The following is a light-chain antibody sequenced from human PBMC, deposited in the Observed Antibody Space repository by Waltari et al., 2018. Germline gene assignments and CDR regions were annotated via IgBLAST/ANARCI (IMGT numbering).Light chain of an antibody. V-gene: IGLV5-37*01. Sequence: QPVLTQPPSSFASPGESARLTCTLPSDFNVGDFIIYWYQQRPGILPRFLLSYNSESEKAQGSGVLSHFSGYKHASAKAVILLLSGLQSEDESDYYCMFWPSNVWVFGGGTKLTVL. CDR3: MFWPSNVWV. CDR2: YNSESEK. J-gene: IGLJ3*02. CDR1: SDFNVGDFI.